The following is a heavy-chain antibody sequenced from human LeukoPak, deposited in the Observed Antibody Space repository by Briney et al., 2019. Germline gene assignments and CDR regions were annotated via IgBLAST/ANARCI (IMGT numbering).Heavy chain of an antibody. D-gene: IGHD6-19*01. J-gene: IGHJ4*02. CDR2: IRYDGSNK. CDR1: GFTFSSYG. Sequence: GGSLRLSCAAPGFTFSSYGMHWVRQAPGKGLEWVAFIRYDGSNKYYADSVKGRFTISRDNSKNTLYLQMNSLRAEDTAVYYCAKDRPWFGSSGPMSGISTNLDYWGQGTLVTVSS. V-gene: IGHV3-30*02. CDR3: AKDRPWFGSSGPMSGISTNLDY.